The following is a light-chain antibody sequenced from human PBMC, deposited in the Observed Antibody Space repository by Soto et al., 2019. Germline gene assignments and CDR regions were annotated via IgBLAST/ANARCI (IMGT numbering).Light chain of an antibody. V-gene: IGKV3-20*01. Sequence: EIVLTQSPGTLSLSQGERATLSCRASQNVNSNFFAWYQQKAGQAPRLLIYGVSSRATGIPDRFSGSGADTDFTLTISGLEPEDFAVYYCQQYGSSPLTFGGGTKVDI. CDR1: QNVNSNF. CDR3: QQYGSSPLT. J-gene: IGKJ4*01. CDR2: GVS.